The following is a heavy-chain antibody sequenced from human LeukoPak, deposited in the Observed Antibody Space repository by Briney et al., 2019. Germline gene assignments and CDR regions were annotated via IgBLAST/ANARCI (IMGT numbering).Heavy chain of an antibody. J-gene: IGHJ4*02. Sequence: GGSLRLSCAASGFTFRSYAMSWVRQAPGKGLEWVSAISGSGGSTDYADSVKGRFTISRDNSKNTLYLQMNSLRAEDTAVYYCASYDSSGYYHYFDYWGQGTLVTVSS. CDR1: GFTFRSYA. D-gene: IGHD3-22*01. CDR3: ASYDSSGYYHYFDY. V-gene: IGHV3-23*01. CDR2: ISGSGGST.